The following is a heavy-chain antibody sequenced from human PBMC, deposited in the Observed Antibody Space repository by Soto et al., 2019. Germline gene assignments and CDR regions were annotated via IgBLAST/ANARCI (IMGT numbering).Heavy chain of an antibody. CDR3: AKAESGWELYLYYFDY. Sequence: GGSLRLSCAASGFTFSSYGMHWVRQAPGKGLEWVAVISYDGSNKYYADSVKGRFTISRDNSKNTLYLQMNSLRAEDTAVYYCAKAESGWELYLYYFDYWGQGTLVTVSS. J-gene: IGHJ4*02. D-gene: IGHD1-26*01. CDR1: GFTFSSYG. CDR2: ISYDGSNK. V-gene: IGHV3-30*18.